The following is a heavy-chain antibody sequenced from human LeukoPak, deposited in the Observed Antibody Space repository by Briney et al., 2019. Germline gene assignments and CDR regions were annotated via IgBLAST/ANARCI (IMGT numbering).Heavy chain of an antibody. CDR3: AELGITMIGGV. Sequence: PGGSLRLSCAASGFTFSSYEMNGVRQPPGGRVLGGSYISSSSSTIYYADSVKGRFTISRDNSKNSLYLQMNSLRAEDTAVYYCAELGITMIGGVWGKGTTVTISS. CDR1: GFTFSSYE. D-gene: IGHD3-10*02. J-gene: IGHJ6*04. V-gene: IGHV3-48*03. CDR2: ISSSSSTI.